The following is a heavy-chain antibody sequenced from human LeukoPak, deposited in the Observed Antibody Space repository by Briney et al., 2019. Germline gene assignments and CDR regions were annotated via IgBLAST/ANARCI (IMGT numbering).Heavy chain of an antibody. CDR1: GGSISYY. CDR3: AGHHPRNTVDF. J-gene: IGHJ4*02. CDR2: ISDIGSI. V-gene: IGHV4-59*08. D-gene: IGHD2/OR15-2a*01. Sequence: SETLSLTCTVSGGSISYYWSWIRQPPGKGLEWIAYISDIGSINYNPSLKSRVTISLDTSKDQFSLELSSVTAADTAVYYCAGHHPRNTVDFWGQGTLVTVSS.